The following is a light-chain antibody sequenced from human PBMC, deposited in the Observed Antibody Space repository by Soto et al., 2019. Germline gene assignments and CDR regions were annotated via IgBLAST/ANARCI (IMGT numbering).Light chain of an antibody. CDR2: GAS. V-gene: IGKV3-15*01. J-gene: IGKJ2*01. CDR3: QQYENWPYA. Sequence: EIVMTQSPATVSLSPGERATLSCRASPGVSNTLAWYQQRPGQAPRLLIYGASIRAPGIPARCSGGGSGTDFTLTITSLQSEDFAVYDGQQYENWPYAFGQGTKLEIK. CDR1: PGVSNT.